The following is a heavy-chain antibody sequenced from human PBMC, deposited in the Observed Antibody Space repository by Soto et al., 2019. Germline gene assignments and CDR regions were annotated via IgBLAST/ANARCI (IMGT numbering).Heavy chain of an antibody. D-gene: IGHD3-22*01. CDR3: AKAYYDSSGHDAFDI. CDR1: GVTCISYA. Sequence: GGSLRLSCAASGVTCISYAMTWVRQAPGRGLEWVSAISGTGSPTYYADSVKGRFTISRDNSKNTLYLLMNSLRADDTAVYYCAKAYYDSSGHDAFDIWGQGTMVTV. V-gene: IGHV3-23*01. J-gene: IGHJ3*02. CDR2: ISGTGSPT.